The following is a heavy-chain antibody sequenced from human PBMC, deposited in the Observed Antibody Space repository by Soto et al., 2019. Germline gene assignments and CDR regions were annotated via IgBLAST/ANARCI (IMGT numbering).Heavy chain of an antibody. CDR3: AREDAGYYYYYGMDV. CDR1: GYTFTSYG. CDR2: ISAYNGNT. J-gene: IGHJ6*02. Sequence: GPVKVSCKASGYTFTSYGISWVRQAPGQGLEWMGWISAYNGNTNYAQKLQGRVTMTTDTSTSTAYMELRSLRSDDTAVYYCAREDAGYYYYYGMDVWGQGTTVTVSS. V-gene: IGHV1-18*01.